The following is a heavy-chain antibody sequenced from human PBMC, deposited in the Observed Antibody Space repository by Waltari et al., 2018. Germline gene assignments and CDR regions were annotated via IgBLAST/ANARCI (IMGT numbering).Heavy chain of an antibody. D-gene: IGHD2-21*01. CDR1: GYSISSGYY. Sequence: QVQLQESGPGLVKPSETLSLTCAVSGYSISSGYYWGWIRQPPGKGLEWIGSIYHSGSTYYNPSLKSRVTISVDTSKNQFSLKLSAVTAADTAVYYCARQPAYCGGDCYPFDYWGQGTLVTVSS. J-gene: IGHJ4*02. V-gene: IGHV4-38-2*01. CDR3: ARQPAYCGGDCYPFDY. CDR2: IYHSGST.